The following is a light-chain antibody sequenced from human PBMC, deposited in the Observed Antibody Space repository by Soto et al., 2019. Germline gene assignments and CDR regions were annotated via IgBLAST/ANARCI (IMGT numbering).Light chain of an antibody. J-gene: IGKJ3*01. Sequence: EIVLTQSPGTLSLSPGERATLSCRASQSVNSSYLAWYQQKPGRAPRLLIYSASSRATGIPDRFSGSGSGTDFTLTISRLEPEDFAVYYCQQYGSSLLFTFGPGTKVDIK. CDR1: QSVNSSY. V-gene: IGKV3-20*01. CDR2: SAS. CDR3: QQYGSSLLFT.